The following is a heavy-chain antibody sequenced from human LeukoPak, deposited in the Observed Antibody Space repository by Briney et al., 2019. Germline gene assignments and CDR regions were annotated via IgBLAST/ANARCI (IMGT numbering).Heavy chain of an antibody. V-gene: IGHV3-21*01. J-gene: IGHJ4*02. CDR1: GFTFSSYS. D-gene: IGHD6-13*01. CDR2: ISSSSSYI. Sequence: GGSLRLSCAASGFTFSSYSMNWVRQAPGKGLEWVSSISSSSSYIYYADSVKGRFTISRDNAKNSLYLQMNSLRAEDTAVYYCARDLGSSWPYYFDYWGQGTLVTVSS. CDR3: ARDLGSSWPYYFDY.